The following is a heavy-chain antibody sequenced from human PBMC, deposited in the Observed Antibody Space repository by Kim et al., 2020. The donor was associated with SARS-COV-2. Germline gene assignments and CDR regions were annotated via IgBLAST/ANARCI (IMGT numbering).Heavy chain of an antibody. D-gene: IGHD4-17*01. CDR2: INHSGST. J-gene: IGHJ2*01. CDR1: GGSFSGYY. Sequence: SETLSLTCAVYGGSFSGYYWSWIRQPPGKGLEWIGEINHSGSTHYNPSLKNRVTISVDTPKNQFSLRVTSVTAADTAVYYCSSGAGRWQNWYFALWGRGT. CDR3: SSGAGRWQNWYFAL. V-gene: IGHV4-34*01.